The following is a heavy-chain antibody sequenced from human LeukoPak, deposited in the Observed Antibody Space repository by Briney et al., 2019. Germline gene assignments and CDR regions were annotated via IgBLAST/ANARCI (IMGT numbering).Heavy chain of an antibody. V-gene: IGHV1-8*01. CDR1: GYPFTKCA. J-gene: IGHJ5*02. D-gene: IGHD1-14*01. Sequence: ASVKVSCKTSGYPFTKCAISWGRPAAEQGLEWLGWVHHDNGNTYYAQRYRGRVTMSRDTSTTTAYMELSGLRSNDTAVYFCATGPRNDPWGQGTLVTVSS. CDR2: VHHDNGNT. CDR3: ATGPRNDP.